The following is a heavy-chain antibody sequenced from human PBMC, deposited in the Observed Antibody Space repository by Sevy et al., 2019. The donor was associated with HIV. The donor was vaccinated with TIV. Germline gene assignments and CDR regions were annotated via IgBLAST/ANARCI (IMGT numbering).Heavy chain of an antibody. CDR2: ISYDGSNK. V-gene: IGHV3-30-3*01. J-gene: IGHJ4*02. CDR3: ARSYYDSSGYFPTGYFDY. D-gene: IGHD3-22*01. CDR1: GFTFSSYA. Sequence: GGSLRLSCAASGFTFSSYAMRWVRQAPGKGLEWVAVISYDGSNKYYEDSVKGRFTISRDNSKNTLYLQMNSLRAADTAVYYCARSYYDSSGYFPTGYFDYWGQGTMVTVSS.